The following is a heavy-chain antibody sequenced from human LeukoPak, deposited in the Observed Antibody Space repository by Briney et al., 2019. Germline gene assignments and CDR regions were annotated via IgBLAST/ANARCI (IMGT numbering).Heavy chain of an antibody. CDR1: GFTFTTYW. CDR3: ARGFDGYYGFDI. Sequence: PGGSLPLSCAASGFTFTTYWMSWVRQSPGKGLEWVANINQDGSEKYYMDSVKGRFTISRENAKNSVYLQMNSLRADDTAVYHCARGFDGYYGFDIWGQGTMVTVSS. V-gene: IGHV3-7*05. D-gene: IGHD5-24*01. J-gene: IGHJ3*02. CDR2: INQDGSEK.